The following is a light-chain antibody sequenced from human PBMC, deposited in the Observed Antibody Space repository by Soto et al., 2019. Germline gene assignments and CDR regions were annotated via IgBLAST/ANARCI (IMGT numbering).Light chain of an antibody. CDR2: SAS. J-gene: IGKJ1*01. Sequence: EIVVTQSPGPLSLSPGERATLPCRASQSVSNNYLAWYQQKPAQAPRLLIYSASTRASGLPDRFSSCGSGTDFTITISSLEAEDVAVYYCQQYGSSPTFGQGTKVEIK. CDR3: QQYGSSPT. V-gene: IGKV3-20*01. CDR1: QSVSNNY.